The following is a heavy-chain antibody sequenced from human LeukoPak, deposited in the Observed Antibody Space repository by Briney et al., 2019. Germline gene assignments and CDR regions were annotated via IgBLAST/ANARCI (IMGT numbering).Heavy chain of an antibody. Sequence: SETLSLTCTVSGGSMSSYYCSWIRQSPGKGLAWVGYISYSGTTNYNPSLKSRVTISLGTSKNRFSLNLTSVTAADTAVYYCARHGSGTSLALYPWGQGTLVTVSS. CDR3: ARHGSGTSLALYP. V-gene: IGHV4-59*08. D-gene: IGHD3-10*01. CDR1: GGSMSSYY. CDR2: ISYSGTT. J-gene: IGHJ5*02.